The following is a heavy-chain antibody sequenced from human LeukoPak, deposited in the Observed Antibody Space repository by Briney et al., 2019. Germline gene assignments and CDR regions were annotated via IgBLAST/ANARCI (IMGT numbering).Heavy chain of an antibody. Sequence: SETLSLTCTVSGGSISSGGSYWSWIRQPAGKGLEWIGYIYYSGSTNYNPSLKSRVTISVDTSKNQFSLKLSSVTAADTAVYYCARESYTMARGVIIDYWGQGTLVTVSS. D-gene: IGHD3-10*01. CDR1: GGSISSGGSY. CDR3: ARESYTMARGVIIDY. CDR2: IYYSGST. J-gene: IGHJ4*02. V-gene: IGHV4-61*10.